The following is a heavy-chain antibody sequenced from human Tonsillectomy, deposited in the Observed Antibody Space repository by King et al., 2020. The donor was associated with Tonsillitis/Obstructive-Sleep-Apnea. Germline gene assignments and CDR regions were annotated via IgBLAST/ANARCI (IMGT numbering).Heavy chain of an antibody. CDR2: IYYSGTT. Sequence: QLQESGPGLVKPSETLSLTCTVSASSISGSTYYWGWIRQPPGKGLEWIGSIYYSGTTYYNPSLKSRVTISVDTSKNQFSLKLSSVTAADTAVYYCARTSYDFWSGYYDWFDPWGQGTLVTVSS. CDR3: ARTSYDFWSGYYDWFDP. CDR1: ASSISGSTYY. D-gene: IGHD3-3*01. V-gene: IGHV4-39*01. J-gene: IGHJ5*02.